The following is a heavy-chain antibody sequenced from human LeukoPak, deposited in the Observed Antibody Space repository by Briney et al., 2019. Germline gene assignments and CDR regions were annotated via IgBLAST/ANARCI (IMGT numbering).Heavy chain of an antibody. Sequence: PGGSLRLSCAASGFTFSDYYMSWIRQAPGKGLEWVSYISSSGSTVYYADSVRGRFTISRDNAKNSLYLQMNSLRAEDTAVYYCAREGEPDSPNDYWGQGTLVTVSS. J-gene: IGHJ4*02. D-gene: IGHD1-14*01. CDR1: GFTFSDYY. V-gene: IGHV3-11*01. CDR2: ISSSGSTV. CDR3: AREGEPDSPNDY.